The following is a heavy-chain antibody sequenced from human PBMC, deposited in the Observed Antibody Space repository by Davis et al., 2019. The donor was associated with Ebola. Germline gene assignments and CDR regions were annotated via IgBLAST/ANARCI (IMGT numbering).Heavy chain of an antibody. Sequence: PGGSLRLSCVASGFTFTTHSMHWVRQAPGKGLVWVSRLNSDGSTTRYADSVQGRFTISRDNAKNTLYLQMNDLRAEDTALYYFARDEVGGYDYWGQGTLVTVSS. D-gene: IGHD1-26*01. CDR1: GFTFTTHS. J-gene: IGHJ4*02. CDR3: ARDEVGGYDY. CDR2: LNSDGSTT. V-gene: IGHV3-74*01.